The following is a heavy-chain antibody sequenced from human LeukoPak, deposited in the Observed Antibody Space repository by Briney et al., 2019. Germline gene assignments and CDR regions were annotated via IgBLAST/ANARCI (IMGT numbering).Heavy chain of an antibody. CDR3: ARHRWHDRDWLLWDLDY. V-gene: IGHV4-30-4*08. Sequence: SETLSLTCTVSGGSISSGDYYWSWIRQPPGKGLEWIGYIYYSGSTYYNPSLKSRVTISVDTSKNQFSLKLSSVTAADTAVYYCARHRWHDRDWLLWDLDYWGQGTLVTVSS. D-gene: IGHD3-9*01. CDR1: GGSISSGDYY. CDR2: IYYSGST. J-gene: IGHJ4*02.